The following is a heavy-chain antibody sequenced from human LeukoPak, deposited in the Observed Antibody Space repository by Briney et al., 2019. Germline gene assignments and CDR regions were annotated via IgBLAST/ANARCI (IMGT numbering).Heavy chain of an antibody. V-gene: IGHV5-51*01. D-gene: IGHD1-14*01. CDR3: ARGNPHYYYYGMDV. J-gene: IGHJ6*02. Sequence: GESLKISCKGAGYSFTSYWIGWGRQMPGKGLEGMGIIYPGDSDTRYSPSFQGQVTISADKSMSPAYLQWSSLKASDTAMYYCARGNPHYYYYGMDVWGPGTTVTVSS. CDR2: IYPGDSDT. CDR1: GYSFTSYW.